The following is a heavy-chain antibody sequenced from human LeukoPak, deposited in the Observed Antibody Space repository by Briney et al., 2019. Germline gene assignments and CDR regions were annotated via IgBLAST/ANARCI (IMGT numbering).Heavy chain of an antibody. Sequence: GGFLRLSCAASGFTFSDYGMHWVRQAPGKGLEWVALISYDGSNKDYADSVKGRFTISRDNSKNTLYLQMNSLRAEDTAVYYCAKDPSSYYYDSSGYYPGYWGQGTLVTVSS. CDR2: ISYDGSNK. V-gene: IGHV3-30*18. CDR3: AKDPSSYYYDSSGYYPGY. J-gene: IGHJ4*02. CDR1: GFTFSDYG. D-gene: IGHD3-22*01.